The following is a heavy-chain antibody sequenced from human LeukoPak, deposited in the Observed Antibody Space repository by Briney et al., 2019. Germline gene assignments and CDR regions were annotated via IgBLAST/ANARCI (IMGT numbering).Heavy chain of an antibody. CDR2: ILYDGSMK. J-gene: IGHJ4*02. CDR3: ARDPRGPTGYDSSGRDPLDY. D-gene: IGHD3-22*01. V-gene: IGHV3-30*04. Sequence: GGSLRLSCAATGFTFSNYAMHWVRQAPGKGLEWVGVILYDGSMKYYGESVQGRFTISRDNSGNTLYLQMNRLRDEDTAIYYCARDPRGPTGYDSSGRDPLDYWGQGTLVTVS. CDR1: GFTFSNYA.